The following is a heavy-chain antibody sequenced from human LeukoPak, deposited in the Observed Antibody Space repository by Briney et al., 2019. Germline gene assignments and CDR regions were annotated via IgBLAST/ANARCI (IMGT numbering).Heavy chain of an antibody. Sequence: ASVKVSCKASGGTFSSYAISWVRQAPGQGLEWMGGIIPILGTANYAQKFQGRVTITADKSTSTAYMELSSLRSEDTAVYYCARNLLLWFGERTGYYMDVWGKGTTVTVSS. D-gene: IGHD3-10*01. CDR2: IIPILGTA. V-gene: IGHV1-69*10. J-gene: IGHJ6*03. CDR1: GGTFSSYA. CDR3: ARNLLLWFGERTGYYMDV.